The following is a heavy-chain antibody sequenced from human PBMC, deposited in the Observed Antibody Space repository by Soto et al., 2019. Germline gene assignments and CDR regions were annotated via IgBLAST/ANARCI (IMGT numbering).Heavy chain of an antibody. Sequence: SETLSLTCTVSVDSTTTSYWSWIRQPAGKGLEWIGRIDTSGHTNYNSSLDSRVTMSVDTSKKQFSLKLTSVTAADTAVYYCARYSNNWFQTEGMDVWGQGTTGTGS. J-gene: IGHJ6*02. CDR1: VDSTTTSY. CDR2: IDTSGHT. D-gene: IGHD6-13*01. CDR3: ARYSNNWFQTEGMDV. V-gene: IGHV4-4*07.